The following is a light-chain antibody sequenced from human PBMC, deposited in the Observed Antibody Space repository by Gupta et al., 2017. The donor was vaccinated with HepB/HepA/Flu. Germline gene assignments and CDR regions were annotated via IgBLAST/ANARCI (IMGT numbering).Light chain of an antibody. V-gene: IGKV3-15*01. Sequence: EIVMTQSPVPLSVSPGERATLSCRASQSVSSNLAWYQQKPGQAPRLLIYGASTRATGIPARFSGSGSGTEFTLTISSLRSEDFAVYYCQQYNNWPLTFGGGTKVEIK. CDR1: QSVSSN. CDR2: GAS. CDR3: QQYNNWPLT. J-gene: IGKJ4*01.